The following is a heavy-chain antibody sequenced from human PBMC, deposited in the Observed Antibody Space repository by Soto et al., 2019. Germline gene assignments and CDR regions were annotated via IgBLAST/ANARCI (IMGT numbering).Heavy chain of an antibody. J-gene: IGHJ4*02. V-gene: IGHV1-69*01. Sequence: SVXVSCKASVGTFSSYAISWVRQAPGHGLEWMGGIIPIFGTANYAQKFQGRVTITADESTSTAYMALSSLRSEDTDVSYCARKVTGSYIDYWGQGTLVTVSS. CDR2: IIPIFGTA. CDR3: ARKVTGSYIDY. D-gene: IGHD1-26*01. CDR1: VGTFSSYA.